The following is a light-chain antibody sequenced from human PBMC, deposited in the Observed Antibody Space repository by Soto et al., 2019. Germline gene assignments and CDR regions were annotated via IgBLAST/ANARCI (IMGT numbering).Light chain of an antibody. CDR1: SSDIGHNKY. CDR3: TSSTSDSLYV. Sequence: QSALTQPASVSGSPGQSITISCTGTSSDIGHNKYVSWYQQYPGKVPKLLINQVSNRPSGVSNRFSGSKSGNTASLTISGLLAEDEADYFCTSSTSDSLYVFGTGTKVTV. CDR2: QVS. V-gene: IGLV2-14*01. J-gene: IGLJ1*01.